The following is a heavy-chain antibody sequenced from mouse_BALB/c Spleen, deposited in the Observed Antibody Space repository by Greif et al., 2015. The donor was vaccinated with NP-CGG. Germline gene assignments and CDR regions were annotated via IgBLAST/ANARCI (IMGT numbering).Heavy chain of an antibody. CDR2: IDPSDSYT. Sequence: QVQLQQSGAELVKPGASVKLSCKASGYTFTSYWMHWVKQRPGQSLEWIGEIDPSDSYTNYNQKFKGKATLTVDKSSSTAYMQLSSLTSEDSAVYYCARSGTTVVATDAMDYWGQGTSVTVSS. D-gene: IGHD1-1*01. V-gene: IGHV1-69*02. J-gene: IGHJ4*01. CDR3: ARSGTTVVATDAMDY. CDR1: GYTFTSYW.